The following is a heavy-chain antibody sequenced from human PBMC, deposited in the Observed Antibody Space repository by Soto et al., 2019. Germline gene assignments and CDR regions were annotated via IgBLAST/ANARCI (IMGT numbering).Heavy chain of an antibody. J-gene: IGHJ4*02. CDR3: ATDDGVGVVTQFFEY. D-gene: IGHD3-3*01. CDR2: SYYRGST. Sequence: QLQLQESGPGLVKPPESLSLTCTVSGGSISSRNHYWGWIRQSPGRHLEWIGRSYYRGSTNYNPSHKTRATKSVDTSKNQVSLKVYSVTAADTAVYYCATDDGVGVVTQFFEYWGQGMLVTVSS. CDR1: GGSISSRNHY. V-gene: IGHV4-39*02.